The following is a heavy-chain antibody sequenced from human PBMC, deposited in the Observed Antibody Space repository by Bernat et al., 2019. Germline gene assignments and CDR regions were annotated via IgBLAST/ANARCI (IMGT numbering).Heavy chain of an antibody. Sequence: EVQLVESGGGLVQPGGSLRLSCAASGFTVSSNYMSWVRQAPGKGLEWVSLIYSGGSTYYADSVKGRFTISRHNSKNTLYLQMNSLRAEDTAVYYCARLAEASRFDYWGQGTLVTVSS. D-gene: IGHD6-13*01. J-gene: IGHJ4*02. CDR1: GFTVSSNY. CDR2: IYSGGST. CDR3: ARLAEASRFDY. V-gene: IGHV3-53*04.